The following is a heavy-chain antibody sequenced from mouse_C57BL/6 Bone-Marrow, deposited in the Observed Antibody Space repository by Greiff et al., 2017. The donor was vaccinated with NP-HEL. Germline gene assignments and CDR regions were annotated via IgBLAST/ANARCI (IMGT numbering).Heavy chain of an antibody. D-gene: IGHD3-2*02. J-gene: IGHJ2*01. CDR1: GYTFTDHT. Sequence: VQLVESDAELVKPGASVKISCKVSGYTFTDHTIHWMKQRPEQGLEWIGYIYPRDGSTKYNEKFKGKATLTADKSSSTAYMQLNSLTSEDSAVYFCARGSGGQLRLPDYWGQGTTLTVSS. CDR3: ARGSGGQLRLPDY. CDR2: IYPRDGST. V-gene: IGHV1-78*01.